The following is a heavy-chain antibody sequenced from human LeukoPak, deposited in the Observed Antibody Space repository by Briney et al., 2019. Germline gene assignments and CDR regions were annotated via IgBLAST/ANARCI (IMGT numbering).Heavy chain of an antibody. CDR2: MNHNSGNT. Sequence: ASVKVSCKASGYTFTSYDINWVRQATGQGLEWMGWMNHNSGNTGYAQKFQGRVTMTRNTSISTAYMELSSLRSEDTAVYYCARVREYDILTGYYSFDYWGQGTLVTVSS. V-gene: IGHV1-8*01. CDR3: ARVREYDILTGYYSFDY. J-gene: IGHJ4*02. D-gene: IGHD3-9*01. CDR1: GYTFTSYD.